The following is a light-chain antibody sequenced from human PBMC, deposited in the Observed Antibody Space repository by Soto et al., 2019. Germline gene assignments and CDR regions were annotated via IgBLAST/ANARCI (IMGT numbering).Light chain of an antibody. V-gene: IGKV3-20*01. Sequence: EIVLTQSPGTLSLSPGERATLSFRASQGVTSSYLAWYQQKPGQAPRLVMYGASIRTSGIPDRFSGSGSGTDFTLTINRLEPEDFAVYYCQQYVRSPWTFGQGAKVDI. CDR2: GAS. CDR1: QGVTSSY. J-gene: IGKJ1*01. CDR3: QQYVRSPWT.